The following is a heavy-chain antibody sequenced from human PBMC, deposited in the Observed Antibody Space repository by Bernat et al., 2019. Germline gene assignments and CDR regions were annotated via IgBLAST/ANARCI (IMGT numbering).Heavy chain of an antibody. CDR3: ARRDCSGGSCHLYFDY. CDR1: GGSISSSSYY. D-gene: IGHD2-15*01. J-gene: IGHJ4*02. Sequence: QLQLQESGPGLVKPSETLSLTCTVSGGSISSSSYYWGWIRQPPGKGLEWIGSIYYSGSTYYNPSLKSRVTISVDTSKNQFSLKRSSVTAADTAVYYCARRDCSGGSCHLYFDYWGQGTLVTVSS. V-gene: IGHV4-39*01. CDR2: IYYSGST.